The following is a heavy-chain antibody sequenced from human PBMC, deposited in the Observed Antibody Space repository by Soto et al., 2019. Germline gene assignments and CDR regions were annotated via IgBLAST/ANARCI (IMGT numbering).Heavy chain of an antibody. CDR3: AKVAVQYFDWLSGGIDS. D-gene: IGHD3-9*01. V-gene: IGHV3-30*18. J-gene: IGHJ4*02. CDR2: VSYDGRQK. Sequence: QVQLVESGGGVVQPGRSLRLSCAASGFPFSTYAMHWVRQAPGKGLEWVAVVSYDGRQKYHGDSVKGRFSISRDNSKNTRYLQMSGLRVEDSAIYYWAKVAVQYFDWLSGGIDSWGQGTLVTVSS. CDR1: GFPFSTYA.